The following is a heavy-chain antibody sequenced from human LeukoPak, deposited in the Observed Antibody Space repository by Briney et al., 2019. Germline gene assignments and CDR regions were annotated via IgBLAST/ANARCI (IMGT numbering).Heavy chain of an antibody. J-gene: IGHJ4*02. D-gene: IGHD5-18*01. CDR2: IVVGSGNT. CDR1: GFTFTSSA. Sequence: GTSVKVSCKASGFTFTSSAMQWVRQARGQRLEWIGWIVVGSGNTNYAQKFQERVTITRDMSTSTAYMELSSLRSEDTAVYYCAAGSGYSYGYYGDYWGQGTLVTVSS. CDR3: AAGSGYSYGYYGDY. V-gene: IGHV1-58*02.